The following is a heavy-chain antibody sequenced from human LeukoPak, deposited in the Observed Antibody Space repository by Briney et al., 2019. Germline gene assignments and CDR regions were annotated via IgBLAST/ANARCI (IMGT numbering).Heavy chain of an antibody. CDR2: IYYSGST. CDR3: ARARLDWNRNWFDL. J-gene: IGHJ5*02. CDR1: GGSISSHY. V-gene: IGHV4-59*11. D-gene: IGHD1/OR15-1a*01. Sequence: SETLSLTCTVSGGSISSHYWSWIRQPPGKGLEWIGYIYYSGSTNYNPSLKSRVTISVDTSKNQFSLKLSSVTAADTAVYYCARARLDWNRNWFDLWGQGTLVIVSS.